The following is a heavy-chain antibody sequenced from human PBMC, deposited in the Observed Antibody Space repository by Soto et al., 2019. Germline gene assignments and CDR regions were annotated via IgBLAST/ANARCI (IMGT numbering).Heavy chain of an antibody. Sequence: SETLSLTCTVSGGSISSSSYYWGWIRQPPGKGLEWIGSIYYSGSTYYNPSLKSRVTISVDTSKNQFSLKLSSVTAADTAVYYCARREDGDYGDFLYYFDYWGQGTLVTVSS. J-gene: IGHJ4*02. CDR3: ARREDGDYGDFLYYFDY. CDR2: IYYSGST. D-gene: IGHD4-17*01. V-gene: IGHV4-39*01. CDR1: GGSISSSSYY.